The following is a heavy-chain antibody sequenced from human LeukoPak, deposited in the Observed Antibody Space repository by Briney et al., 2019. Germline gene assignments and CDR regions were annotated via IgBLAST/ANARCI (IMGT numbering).Heavy chain of an antibody. V-gene: IGHV1-18*01. CDR1: GGTFSSYT. CDR3: ARGAAAVEEFDY. CDR2: ISAYNDNT. Sequence: ASVKVSCKASGGTFSSYTISWVRQAPGQGLEWMGWISAYNDNTNYAQKLQGRVTMTTDTSTSTAYMELRSLRSDDTAMYYCARGAAAVEEFDYWGQGTLVTVSS. D-gene: IGHD6-13*01. J-gene: IGHJ4*02.